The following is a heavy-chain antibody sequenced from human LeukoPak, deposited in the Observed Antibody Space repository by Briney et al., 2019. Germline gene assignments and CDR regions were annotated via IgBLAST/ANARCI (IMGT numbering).Heavy chain of an antibody. V-gene: IGHV4-34*01. D-gene: IGHD3-10*01. J-gene: IGHJ4*02. CDR3: ARGPDTMVRGVIHY. Sequence: LEPLSLSGLVDGVCLSGYYLSWIGQPPGPGVDWIVEVDHSSSTDYKPCLKSRVTISVDPSKNQFSLKLSAVTAADTAVYYWARGPDTMVRGVIHYWGQGTLVTVSS. CDR1: GVCLSGYY. CDR2: VDHSSST.